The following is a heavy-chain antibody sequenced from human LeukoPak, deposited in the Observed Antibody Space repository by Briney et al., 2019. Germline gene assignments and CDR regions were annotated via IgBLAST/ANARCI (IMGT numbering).Heavy chain of an antibody. D-gene: IGHD3-10*01. J-gene: IGHJ4*02. Sequence: SETLSLTCTVSGGSISSSSYYWGWIRQPPGKGLEWIGSIYYSGSTYYNPSLKSRVTISVDTSKNQFSLKLSSVTAADTAVYYCARDLHPLWFGMYYFDYWGQGTLVTVSS. CDR2: IYYSGST. V-gene: IGHV4-39*07. CDR1: GGSISSSSYY. CDR3: ARDLHPLWFGMYYFDY.